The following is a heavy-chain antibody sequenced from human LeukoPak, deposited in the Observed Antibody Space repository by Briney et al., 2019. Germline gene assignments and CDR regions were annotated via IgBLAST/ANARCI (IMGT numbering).Heavy chain of an antibody. CDR3: AIDPNWGTHS. Sequence: GGSLRLSCAASGFTFSSYAMSWVRLAPGKGLEWVSAISGSGGSTYYADSVKGRFTISRDNSKNALYLQMNSLRVEDTAVYYCAIDPNWGTHSWGQGVLVTVSS. CDR2: ISGSGGST. V-gene: IGHV3-23*01. CDR1: GFTFSSYA. D-gene: IGHD7-27*01. J-gene: IGHJ4*02.